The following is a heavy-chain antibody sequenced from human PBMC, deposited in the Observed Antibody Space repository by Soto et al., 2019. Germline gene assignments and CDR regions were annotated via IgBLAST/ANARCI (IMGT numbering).Heavy chain of an antibody. CDR2: IVVGSGNT. J-gene: IGHJ3*02. V-gene: IGHV1-58*01. CDR1: GFTFTSSA. CDR3: AAAKRGMIRDAFDI. Sequence: SVKVSCKASGFTFTSSAVQWVRQARGQRLEWIGWIVVGSGNTNYAQKFQERVTITRDMSTSTAYMELSSLRSEDTAVHYCAAAKRGMIRDAFDIWGQGTMVTVSS. D-gene: IGHD3-16*01.